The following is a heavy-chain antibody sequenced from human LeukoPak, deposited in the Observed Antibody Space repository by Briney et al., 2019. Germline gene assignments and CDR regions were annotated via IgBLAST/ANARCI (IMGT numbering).Heavy chain of an antibody. Sequence: GGSLRLSCAASGFTFDDYGMSWVRQAPGKGLEWVSGINWNGGSTGYADSVKGRFSISRDNSKTTVSLQMNSLRAEDTAVYYCAKGRGTAVTSAANYWGQGTLVTVSS. CDR3: AKGRGTAVTSAANY. D-gene: IGHD4-17*01. J-gene: IGHJ4*02. CDR1: GFTFDDYG. V-gene: IGHV3-20*04. CDR2: INWNGGST.